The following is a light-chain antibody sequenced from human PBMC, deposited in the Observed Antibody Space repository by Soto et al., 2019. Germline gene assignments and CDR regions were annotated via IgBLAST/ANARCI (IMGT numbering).Light chain of an antibody. CDR2: RTS. J-gene: IGKJ5*01. CDR3: QQYNDWPPIT. V-gene: IGKV3-15*01. CDR1: QSVRGDY. Sequence: EIVLAQSPGTLSLSPGERATLSCRASQSVRGDYLAWYQQKPGQAPRLLMFRTSSRATGFPARFSGSGSGTEFNLTISSLQSEDFGVYYCQQYNDWPPITFGQGTRLEIK.